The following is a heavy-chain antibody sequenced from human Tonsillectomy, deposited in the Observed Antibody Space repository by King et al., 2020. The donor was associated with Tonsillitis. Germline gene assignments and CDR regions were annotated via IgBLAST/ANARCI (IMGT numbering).Heavy chain of an antibody. CDR3: ARDRVAAKGGMDV. D-gene: IGHD6-25*01. J-gene: IGHJ6*02. V-gene: IGHV3-7*01. CDR2: IKQDGSEK. CDR1: GFTFSSYW. Sequence: VQLVESGGGLVQPGGSLRLSCAASGFTFSSYWMSWVRQAPGKGLEWVANIKQDGSEKYYVDSVKGRFTISRDNAKNSLYLQMNSLRAEDTAGYYCARDRVAAKGGMDVWGQGPTVTVSS.